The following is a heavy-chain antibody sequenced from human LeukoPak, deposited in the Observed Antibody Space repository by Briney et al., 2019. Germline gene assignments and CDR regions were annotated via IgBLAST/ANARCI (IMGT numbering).Heavy chain of an antibody. CDR1: GYSFTSYW. D-gene: IGHD6-19*01. CDR3: VRFAYGSDFFPGHY. V-gene: IGHV5-51*01. J-gene: IGHJ4*02. Sequence: GESLKISCKGSGYSFTSYWIGWVRQMPGKGLEWVGIVYPGDSATRYSPSFQGQVTISADRSITTAYLQWGSLKASDTAMHYCVRFAYGSDFFPGHYWGQGTRVTVSS. CDR2: VYPGDSAT.